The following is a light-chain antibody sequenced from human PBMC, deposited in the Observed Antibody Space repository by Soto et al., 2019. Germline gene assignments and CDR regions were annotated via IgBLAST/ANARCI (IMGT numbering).Light chain of an antibody. CDR1: QSVSSSY. V-gene: IGKV3-20*01. CDR3: QQYGSSLLT. CDR2: GAS. J-gene: IGKJ4*01. Sequence: EIVLTQSPGTLSLSPGERATLSCRASQSVSSSYLAWYQQKPGQAPRLLIYGASSRATGIPDRFSGSGSGTDXTLTISRLEPEDFAVYYCQQYGSSLLTFGGGTKVEIK.